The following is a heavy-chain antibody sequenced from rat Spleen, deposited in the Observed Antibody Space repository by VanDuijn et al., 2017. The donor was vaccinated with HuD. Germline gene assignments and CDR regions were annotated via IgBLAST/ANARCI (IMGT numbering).Heavy chain of an antibody. D-gene: IGHD1-12*01. J-gene: IGHJ3*01. V-gene: IGHV5-31*01. Sequence: EVQLVESGGGLVQPGKSLKISCVASGFTFNKYWMTWIRQAPGKGLEWVASITNAAGSTYYPDSVQGRFTISRENAKSTLYLQMDSLRSEDTATYYCARPLDHYFDVYWFAYWGQGTLVTVSS. CDR3: ARPLDHYFDVYWFAY. CDR1: GFTFNKYW. CDR2: ITNAAGST.